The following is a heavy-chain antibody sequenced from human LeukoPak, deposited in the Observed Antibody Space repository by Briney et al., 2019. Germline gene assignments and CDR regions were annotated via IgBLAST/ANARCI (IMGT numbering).Heavy chain of an antibody. CDR1: GFTFDNCG. J-gene: IGHJ2*01. Sequence: GGSLRLSCVASGFTFDNCGMSWVRQAPGKGLEWVSGINWNGGTTVYADSVKGRFTISRDNAKNSLYLQMNSLRAEDTALYYCAKDRSMFRGPFDLWSRGTLVTVSS. D-gene: IGHD3-10*02. CDR2: INWNGGTT. V-gene: IGHV3-20*04. CDR3: AKDRSMFRGPFDL.